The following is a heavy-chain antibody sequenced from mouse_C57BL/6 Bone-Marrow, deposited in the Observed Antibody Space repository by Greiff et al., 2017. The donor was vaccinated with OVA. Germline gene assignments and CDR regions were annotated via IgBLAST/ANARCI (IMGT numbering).Heavy chain of an antibody. CDR3: ARAPHYYGSPSYWYFDV. Sequence: EVKLVESEGGLVQPGRSMKLSCTASGFTFSDYYMAWVRQVPEKGLEWVANINYDGSSTYYLDSLKSRFIISRDNAKNILYLQMSSLKSEDTATYYCARAPHYYGSPSYWYFDVWGTGTTVTVSS. CDR2: INYDGSST. V-gene: IGHV5-16*01. J-gene: IGHJ1*03. D-gene: IGHD1-1*01. CDR1: GFTFSDYY.